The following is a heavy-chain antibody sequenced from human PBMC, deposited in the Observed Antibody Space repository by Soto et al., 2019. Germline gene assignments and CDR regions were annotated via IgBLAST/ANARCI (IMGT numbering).Heavy chain of an antibody. V-gene: IGHV4-30-4*01. J-gene: IGHJ5*02. CDR2: IYYSGST. CDR3: ARAEQNWFDP. CDR1: GGSISSGDYY. Sequence: QVQLQESGPGLVKPSQTLSLTCTVSGGSISSGDYYWSWIRQPPGKGLEWIGYIYYSGSTYYNPSLKXXVXIXXDTSKNQFSLKLSSVTAADTAVYYCARAEQNWFDPWGQGTLVTVSS.